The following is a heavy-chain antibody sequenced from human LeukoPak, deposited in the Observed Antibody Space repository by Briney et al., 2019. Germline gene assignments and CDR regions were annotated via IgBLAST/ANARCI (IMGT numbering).Heavy chain of an antibody. Sequence: GGSLRLSCAASGFTFSAFGMSWVRQAPGKGLEWVSPIRPAGDATYYADSVKGRFTISRDNSKNTVSLQMSSLRAEDTAVFYCAKRASGYYFDSWGQGTLVTVS. CDR1: GFTFSAFG. CDR2: IRPAGDAT. D-gene: IGHD5-12*01. J-gene: IGHJ4*02. V-gene: IGHV3-23*01. CDR3: AKRASGYYFDS.